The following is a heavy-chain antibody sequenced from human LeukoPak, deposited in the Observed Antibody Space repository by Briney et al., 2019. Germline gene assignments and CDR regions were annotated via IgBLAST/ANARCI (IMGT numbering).Heavy chain of an antibody. D-gene: IGHD6-19*01. CDR3: VRDHSGWSLDP. J-gene: IGHJ5*02. CDR1: GFTFSSYE. V-gene: IGHV3-48*03. CDR2: ISDSGTTI. Sequence: GGSLRLSCAASGFTFSSYEMNWVRQAPGKGLEWVSYISDSGTTIYYADSVKGRFTISRDNAKNSLYLQMNSLRAEDTAVYYCVRDHSGWSLDPWGQGTLVTVSS.